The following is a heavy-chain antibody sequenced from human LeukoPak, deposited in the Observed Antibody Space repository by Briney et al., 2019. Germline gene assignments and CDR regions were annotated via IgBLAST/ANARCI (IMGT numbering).Heavy chain of an antibody. CDR1: GFTFSSYE. D-gene: IGHD2-15*01. CDR3: AKELLISSPRPIDY. J-gene: IGHJ4*02. Sequence: PGGSLRLSCAASGFTFSSYEMNWVRQAPGKGLEWVSYISSSGSTIYYAESVRGRFTISRDNSKNTLYLQMNSLRAEDTAVYYCAKELLISSPRPIDYWGQGTLVTVSS. V-gene: IGHV3-48*03. CDR2: ISSSGSTI.